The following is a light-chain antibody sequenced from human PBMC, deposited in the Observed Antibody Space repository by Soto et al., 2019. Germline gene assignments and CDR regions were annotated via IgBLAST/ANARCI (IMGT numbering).Light chain of an antibody. CDR2: DAS. CDR1: ERISKW. CDR3: QQYKTYSGT. V-gene: IGKV1-5*01. Sequence: DIPMTQSPSSLSASVGDSVTITCRASERISKWVAWYQQRPGKAPNLLIKDASDLESGVPSRFSGSGFGTEFSLTISSLQPEDFATYFCQQYKTYSGTFGQGTRVEIK. J-gene: IGKJ1*01.